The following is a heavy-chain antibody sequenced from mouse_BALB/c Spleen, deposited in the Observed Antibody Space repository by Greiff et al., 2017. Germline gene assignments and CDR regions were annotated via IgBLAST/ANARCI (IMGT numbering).Heavy chain of an antibody. D-gene: IGHD4-1*01. Sequence: VKLQESGPGLVAPSQSLSITCTVSGFSLTDYGVSWIRQPPGKGLEWLGVIWGGGSTYYNSALKSRLSISKDNSKSQVFLKMNSLQTDDTAMYYCAKLTGTWGDYYFDYWGQGTTLTVSS. CDR3: AKLTGTWGDYYFDY. CDR1: GFSLTDYG. CDR2: IWGGGST. J-gene: IGHJ2*01. V-gene: IGHV2-6-5*01.